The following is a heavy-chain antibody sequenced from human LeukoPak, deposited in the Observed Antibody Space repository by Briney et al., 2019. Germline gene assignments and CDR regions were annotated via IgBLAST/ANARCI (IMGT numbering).Heavy chain of an antibody. Sequence: PTGGSLRLSCGVSGFTVSSYWMSWVRQAPGKGLEWVATIKQDGSEKYYMDSVKGGFTIARDDAKNTLYLQMNSLRAEDTAVYYCARARWYSCDYWGQGTLVTVSS. D-gene: IGHD5-24*01. J-gene: IGHJ4*02. CDR2: IKQDGSEK. CDR1: GFTVSSYW. CDR3: ARARWYSCDY. V-gene: IGHV3-7*01.